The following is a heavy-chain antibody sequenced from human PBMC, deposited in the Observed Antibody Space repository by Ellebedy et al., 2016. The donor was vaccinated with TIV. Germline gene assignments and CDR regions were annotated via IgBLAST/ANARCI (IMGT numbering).Heavy chain of an antibody. J-gene: IGHJ4*02. Sequence: AASVKVSCKASGYTFTRYYIHWVRQAPGQGLEWMGIVNPSGGSPSYAQKLQGRVTMTRDTSTGTVYMELSSLRSEDTAVYYCARDDLEDFWSGYPDYWGQGTLVTVSS. CDR1: GYTFTRYY. CDR3: ARDDLEDFWSGYPDY. CDR2: VNPSGGSP. D-gene: IGHD3-3*01. V-gene: IGHV1-46*04.